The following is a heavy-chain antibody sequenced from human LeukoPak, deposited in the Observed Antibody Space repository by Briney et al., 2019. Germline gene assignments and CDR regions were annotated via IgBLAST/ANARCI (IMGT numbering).Heavy chain of an antibody. J-gene: IGHJ4*02. V-gene: IGHV4-4*07. CDR2: IYTSGST. Sequence: PSETLSLTCTVSGGSISSYYWSWIRQPAGKGLEWIGRIYTSGSTNYNPSLKSRVTMSVGTSKNQFSPKLSSVTAADTAVYYCARAQSYSSALYYFDYWGQGTLVTVST. D-gene: IGHD6-19*01. CDR1: GGSISSYY. CDR3: ARAQSYSSALYYFDY.